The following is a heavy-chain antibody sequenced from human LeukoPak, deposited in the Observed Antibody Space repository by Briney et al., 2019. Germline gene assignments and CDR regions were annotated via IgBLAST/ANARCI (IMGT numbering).Heavy chain of an antibody. CDR3: AILLEDYAFSTGSAKDY. D-gene: IGHD3-3*01. Sequence: GASVKVSCKVSGYSLTQLSMHWVRQGIGGGLEWMGGFDPVDGETIYAQKFQGRVTMTENTSTDTAYMELSSLRSDDTAVYYCAILLEDYAFSTGSAKDYWGQGTLVTVSS. J-gene: IGHJ4*02. CDR2: FDPVDGET. CDR1: GYSLTQLS. V-gene: IGHV1-24*01.